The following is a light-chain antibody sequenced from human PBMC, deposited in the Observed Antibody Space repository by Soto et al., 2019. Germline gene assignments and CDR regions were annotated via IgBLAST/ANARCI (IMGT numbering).Light chain of an antibody. J-gene: IGKJ2*01. Sequence: EMGMTQSPATLSASPGERVTLSCRASQSVNNKLAWYQQKPGQAPRLVIYGASTRATDIPARFSGSGSGTEFTLTISSLQSEDFAVYSCQQYNVWPYTFGQGTKLEIK. CDR3: QQYNVWPYT. CDR1: QSVNNK. V-gene: IGKV3-15*01. CDR2: GAS.